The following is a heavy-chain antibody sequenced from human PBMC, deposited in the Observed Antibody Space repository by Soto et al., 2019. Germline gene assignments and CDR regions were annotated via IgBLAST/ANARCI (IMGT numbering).Heavy chain of an antibody. D-gene: IGHD3-22*01. CDR2: IYHSGST. CDR3: ARDRTYDSSGYYYVRWFDP. Sequence: QVQLQESGPGLVKPSGTLSLTCTVSGGSISSSNWWSWVRQPPGKGLEWIGEIYHSGSTNYNPSLKGRVTISVDKSKNQFSLKLSSVTAADTAVYYCARDRTYDSSGYYYVRWFDPWGQGTLVTVSS. CDR1: GGSISSSNW. J-gene: IGHJ5*02. V-gene: IGHV4-4*02.